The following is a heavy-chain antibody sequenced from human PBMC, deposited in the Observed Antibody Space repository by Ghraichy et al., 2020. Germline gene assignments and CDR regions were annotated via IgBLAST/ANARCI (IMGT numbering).Heavy chain of an antibody. CDR3: ARGDDTSGYYYGGFDY. V-gene: IGHV3-48*02. CDR1: GFTFSSYS. D-gene: IGHD3-22*01. Sequence: GGSLRLSCAASGFTFSSYSMNWVRQAPGKGLEWVSYISSSSTTIYYADSVKGRFTISRDNAKNSLYLQMNSLRDEDTAVYYCARGDDTSGYYYGGFDYWGQGTLVTVSS. CDR2: ISSSSTTI. J-gene: IGHJ4*02.